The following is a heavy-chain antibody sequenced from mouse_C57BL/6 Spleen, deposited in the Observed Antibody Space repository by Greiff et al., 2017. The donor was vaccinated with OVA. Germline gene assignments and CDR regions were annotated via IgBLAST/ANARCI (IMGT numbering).Heavy chain of an antibody. CDR2: IWRGGST. CDR3: ARNYYGNYVWFAY. D-gene: IGHD2-1*01. CDR1: GFSLTSYG. V-gene: IGHV2-2*01. Sequence: VQLKQSGPGLVQPSQSLSITCTVSGFSLTSYGVHWVRQSPGKGLEWLGVIWRGGSTDYNAAFISRLSISKDNSKSQVFFKMNSLQADDTAIYYCARNYYGNYVWFAYWGQGTLVTVSA. J-gene: IGHJ3*01.